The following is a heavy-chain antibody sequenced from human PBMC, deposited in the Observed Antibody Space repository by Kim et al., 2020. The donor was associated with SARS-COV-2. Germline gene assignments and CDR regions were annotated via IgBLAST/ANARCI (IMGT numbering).Heavy chain of an antibody. CDR2: INHSGST. D-gene: IGHD3-10*01. Sequence: SETLSLTCAVYGGSFSGYYWSWIRQPPGKGLEWIGEINHSGSTNYNPSLKSRVTISVDTSKNQFSLKLSSVTAADTAVYYCARSYNYYGSGSYYRRRATPFDYWGQGTLVTVSS. CDR1: GGSFSGYY. J-gene: IGHJ4*02. V-gene: IGHV4-34*01. CDR3: ARSYNYYGSGSYYRRRATPFDY.